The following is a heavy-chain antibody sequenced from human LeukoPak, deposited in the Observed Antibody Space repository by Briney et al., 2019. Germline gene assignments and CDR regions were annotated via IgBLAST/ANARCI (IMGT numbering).Heavy chain of an antibody. V-gene: IGHV4-59*02. CDR3: ARGGTTMVRGVSQNYAFDV. CDR1: GGSVRSNY. CDR2: MYYSGST. D-gene: IGHD3-10*01. J-gene: IGHJ3*01. Sequence: SETLSLTCTVSGGSVRSNYWSWIRQPPGKGLEWIGYMYYSGSTNYNPSLKSRVTISVDTSKNQFSLRLTSVTAADTAVYYCARGGTTMVRGVSQNYAFDVWGQGTMVTVSS.